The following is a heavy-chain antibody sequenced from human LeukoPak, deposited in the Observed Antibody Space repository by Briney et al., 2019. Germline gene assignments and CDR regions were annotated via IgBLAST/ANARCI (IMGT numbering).Heavy chain of an antibody. D-gene: IGHD3-9*01. V-gene: IGHV4-59*01. CDR1: GGSISSYY. CDR2: IYYSGST. J-gene: IGHJ5*02. Sequence: SETLSLTCTVSGGSISSYYWSWIRQPPGKGLEWIGYIYYSGSTNYNPSLKSRVTISVDTSKNQFSLKLSSVTAADTAVYYCARSRGVYDILTGYGVNWFDTWGQGTLVTVSS. CDR3: ARSRGVYDILTGYGVNWFDT.